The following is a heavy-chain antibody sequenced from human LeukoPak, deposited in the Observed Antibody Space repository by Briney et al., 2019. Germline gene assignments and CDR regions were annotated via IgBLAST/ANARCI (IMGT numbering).Heavy chain of an antibody. CDR2: INHSGST. V-gene: IGHV4-34*09. D-gene: IGHD3-22*01. Sequence: SETLSLTCAVYGGSFSGYYWSWIRQPPGKGLEWIGEINHSGSTYYNPSLKSRVTISVDTSKNQFSLKLSSVTAADTAVYYCARSTLRYYYDSSGRNNWFDPWGQGTLVTVSS. CDR3: ARSTLRYYYDSSGRNNWFDP. CDR1: GGSFSGYY. J-gene: IGHJ5*02.